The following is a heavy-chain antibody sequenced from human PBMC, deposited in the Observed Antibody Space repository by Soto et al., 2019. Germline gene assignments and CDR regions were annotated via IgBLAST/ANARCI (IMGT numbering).Heavy chain of an antibody. J-gene: IGHJ4*02. CDR3: AREHSISGRFDY. CDR1: GYTFTSYD. V-gene: IGHV1-8*01. CDR2: MNPNSGNT. D-gene: IGHD6-13*01. Sequence: QVQLVQSGAEVKNPGASVKVSCKASGYTFTSYDINWVRQATGQGLEWMGWMNPNSGNTGYAQKFQGRVTMTRTTSISTAYMELSSLRSENTAVYYCAREHSISGRFDYWGQGTLVTGSS.